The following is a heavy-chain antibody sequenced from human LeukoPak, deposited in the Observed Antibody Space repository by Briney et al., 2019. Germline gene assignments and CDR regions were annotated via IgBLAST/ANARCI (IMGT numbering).Heavy chain of an antibody. J-gene: IGHJ3*02. CDR3: ARESLGYCSSTSCMGNAFDI. Sequence: GASVKVSCKASGYTFTSYYMHWVRQAPGQGLEWMGWINPNSGGTNYAQKFQGRVTMTRDTSISTAYMELSRLRSDDTAVYYCARESLGYCSSTSCMGNAFDIWGQGTMVTVSS. CDR1: GYTFTSYY. CDR2: INPNSGGT. D-gene: IGHD2-2*01. V-gene: IGHV1-2*02.